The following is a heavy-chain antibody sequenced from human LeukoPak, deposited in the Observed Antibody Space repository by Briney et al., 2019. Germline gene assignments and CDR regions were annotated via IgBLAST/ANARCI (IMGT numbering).Heavy chain of an antibody. D-gene: IGHD3-22*01. Sequence: SGGSLRLSCAASGFTFSSYAMHWVRQAPGKGLEWVAVISYDGSNKYYADSVKGRFTISRDNSKNTLYLQMNSLRAEDTAVYYCVYDSSGLTDYWGXGTLVTVSS. CDR1: GFTFSSYA. V-gene: IGHV3-30-3*01. CDR2: ISYDGSNK. J-gene: IGHJ4*02. CDR3: VYDSSGLTDY.